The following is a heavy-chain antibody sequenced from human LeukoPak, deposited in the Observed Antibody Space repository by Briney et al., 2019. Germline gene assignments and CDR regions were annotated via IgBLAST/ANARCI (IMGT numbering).Heavy chain of an antibody. CDR2: ISSVITTV. CDR1: GFTFSTYG. D-gene: IGHD1-26*01. V-gene: IGHV3-48*02. Sequence: PGGSLRLSCAASGFTFSTYGMNWVRQAPGKGLEWVSYISSVITTVYYADSVKGRFTISRDNARNSLYLQMNSLRDEDTAVYYCARNSGSYYADAFDIWGQGTMVTVSS. J-gene: IGHJ3*02. CDR3: ARNSGSYYADAFDI.